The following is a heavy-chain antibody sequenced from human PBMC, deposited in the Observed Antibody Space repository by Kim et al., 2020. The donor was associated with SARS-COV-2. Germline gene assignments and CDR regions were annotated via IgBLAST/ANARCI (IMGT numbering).Heavy chain of an antibody. CDR3: ARHLGALGYCSSTSCYEYNWFDP. CDR2: IDPSDSYT. J-gene: IGHJ5*02. CDR1: GYSFTSYW. V-gene: IGHV5-10-1*01. Sequence: GESLKISCKGSGYSFTSYWISWVRQMPGKGLEWMGRIDPSDSYTNYSPSFQGHVTISADKSISTAYLQWSSLKASDTAMYYCARHLGALGYCSSTSCYEYNWFDPWGQGTLVTVSS. D-gene: IGHD2-2*01.